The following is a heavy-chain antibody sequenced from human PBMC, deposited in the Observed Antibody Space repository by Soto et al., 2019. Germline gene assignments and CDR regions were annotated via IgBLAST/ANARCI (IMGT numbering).Heavy chain of an antibody. CDR1: GYSFSDYW. D-gene: IGHD3-16*02. Sequence: GESLKISCKGSGYSFSDYWIGWVRQLPGKGLEWMGVIYPGDSDTRYSPSFQGQVTISADKSISTAYLQWSSLKASDTAMYYCARHYRSDFDYWGQGTLVTVSS. CDR3: ARHYRSDFDY. CDR2: IYPGDSDT. J-gene: IGHJ4*02. V-gene: IGHV5-51*01.